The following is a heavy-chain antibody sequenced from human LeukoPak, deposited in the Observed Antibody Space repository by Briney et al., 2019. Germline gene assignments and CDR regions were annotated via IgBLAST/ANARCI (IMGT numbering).Heavy chain of an antibody. CDR1: GFTFSSYE. V-gene: IGHV3-48*03. J-gene: IGHJ6*04. CDR3: AELGITMIGGV. CDR2: ISSSGSTI. Sequence: GGSLRLSCAASGFTFSSYEMNWVRQAPWKGLEWVSYISSSGSTIYYADSVKGRFTISRDNAKNSLYLQMNSLRAEDTAVYYCAELGITMIGGVWGKGTTDTISS. D-gene: IGHD3-10*02.